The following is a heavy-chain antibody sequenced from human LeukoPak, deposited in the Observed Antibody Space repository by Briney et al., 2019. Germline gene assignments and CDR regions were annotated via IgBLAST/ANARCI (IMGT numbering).Heavy chain of an antibody. Sequence: SETLSLTCTVSGGSISSSNYYWGWIRQPPGKGLEWIGYIYYSGSTYYNPSLKSRVTISVDTSKNQFSLKLSSVTAADTAVYYCARTTPAYYFDYWGQGTLVTVSS. D-gene: IGHD1-14*01. CDR3: ARTTPAYYFDY. CDR2: IYYSGST. CDR1: GGSISSSNYY. J-gene: IGHJ4*02. V-gene: IGHV4-31*03.